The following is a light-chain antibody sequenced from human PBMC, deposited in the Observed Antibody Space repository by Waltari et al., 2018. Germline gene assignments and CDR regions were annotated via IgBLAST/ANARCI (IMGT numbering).Light chain of an antibody. V-gene: IGKV3-11*01. CDR2: DAS. CDR3: QQRSNWPRT. Sequence: EIVLIQSPATLSLSHGERATLACRASQSVGSYLAWYQQKPGQAPRLLIYDASNRATGIPARFSGSGSGTDFTLTISSLEPEDFAVYYCQQRSNWPRTFGQGTKVEIK. CDR1: QSVGSY. J-gene: IGKJ1*01.